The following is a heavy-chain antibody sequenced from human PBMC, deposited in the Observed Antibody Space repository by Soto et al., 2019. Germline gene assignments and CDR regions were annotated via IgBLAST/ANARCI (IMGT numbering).Heavy chain of an antibody. CDR1: GYTCTVYD. CDR2: MNTNSGNT. D-gene: IGHD2-2*01. V-gene: IGHV1-8*01. Sequence: QVQLVQYGAEVKKPGASVNVSCKASGYTCTVYDITCVRQATGQGIEWMGWMNTNSGNTGYATKFQGGVKKTRNTLIRTAYMEMRILRSEDTAVYYSARGTRYWSSTICYEYLDYWGQGTLVTVTS. CDR3: ARGTRYWSSTICYEYLDY. J-gene: IGHJ4*02.